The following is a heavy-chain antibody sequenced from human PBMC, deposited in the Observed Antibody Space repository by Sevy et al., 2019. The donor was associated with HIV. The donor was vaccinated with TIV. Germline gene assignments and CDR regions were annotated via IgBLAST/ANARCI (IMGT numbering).Heavy chain of an antibody. J-gene: IGHJ4*02. CDR3: VGADRPNQGDF. V-gene: IGHV3-53*01. CDR1: GFTVSRNY. CDR2: IYSDGTT. Sequence: GGSLRLSCAASGFTVSRNYMSWIRQAPGKGLEWVSIIYSDGTTFYEDSVKGRFTISRDNSRNTLYLQMNTLRAEDTAVYYCVGADRPNQGDFWGQGTLVTVSS. D-gene: IGHD6-6*01.